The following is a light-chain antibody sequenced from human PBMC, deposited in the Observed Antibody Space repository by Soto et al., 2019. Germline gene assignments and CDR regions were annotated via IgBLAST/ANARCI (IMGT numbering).Light chain of an antibody. CDR1: SSDVGGHNT. V-gene: IGLV2-8*01. Sequence: QSALTQPPSASGSPGQSVTISCTGTSSDVGGHNTVSWYQQHSGKAPKLIIYEVSKRPSGVPDRFSGSRSGNTASLTVSGLQAEDEADYYCSSYAGSPVVFGTGTKLTVL. CDR2: EVS. CDR3: SSYAGSPVV. J-gene: IGLJ1*01.